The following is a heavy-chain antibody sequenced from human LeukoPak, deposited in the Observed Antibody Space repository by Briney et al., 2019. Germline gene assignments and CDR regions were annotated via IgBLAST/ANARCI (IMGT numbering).Heavy chain of an antibody. J-gene: IGHJ1*01. V-gene: IGHV4-4*07. D-gene: IGHD2-15*01. CDR3: AREGYCSGGSCYGYFQH. CDR2: IYTSGST. Sequence: SETLSLTCTVSGGSISSYYWSWIRQPAGKGLEWIGRIYTSGSTNYNPSLKSRVTISVDTSKNQFSLKLSSVTAADTAVYYCAREGYCSGGSCYGYFQHWGQGTLVTVSS. CDR1: GGSISSYY.